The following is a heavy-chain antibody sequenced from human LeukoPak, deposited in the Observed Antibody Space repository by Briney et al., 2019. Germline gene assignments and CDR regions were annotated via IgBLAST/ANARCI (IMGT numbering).Heavy chain of an antibody. CDR3: ATELIFRNYFDY. CDR2: ISFDGSLK. D-gene: IGHD3/OR15-3a*01. Sequence: PGGSLRLSCAASGLTFSNAWMHWVRQAPGKGLEWVAVISFDGSLKFYADSVKGRFTISRDNSRNTLYLQMNSLRAEDTAVYYCATELIFRNYFDYWGQGTLITVSS. V-gene: IGHV3-30*03. J-gene: IGHJ4*02. CDR1: GLTFSNAW.